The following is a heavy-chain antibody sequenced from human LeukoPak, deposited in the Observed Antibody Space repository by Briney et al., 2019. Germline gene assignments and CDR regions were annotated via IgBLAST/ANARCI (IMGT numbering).Heavy chain of an antibody. CDR1: GFTFSSYA. Sequence: GGSLRLSCAASGFTFSSYAMSWVRQAPGKGLECVSAISCSGSSTYYADSVKGRFTISRDNSKNTLYLQMNSLRAEDTAVYYCAKDRRGSGSYYRGGPFDYWGQGTLVTVSS. CDR3: AKDRRGSGSYYRGGPFDY. V-gene: IGHV3-23*01. CDR2: ISCSGSST. D-gene: IGHD3-10*01. J-gene: IGHJ4*02.